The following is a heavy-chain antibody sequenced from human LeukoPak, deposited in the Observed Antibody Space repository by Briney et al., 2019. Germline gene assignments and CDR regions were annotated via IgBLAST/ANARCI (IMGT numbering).Heavy chain of an antibody. CDR1: GFTFSSYA. CDR2: ISYDGSNK. D-gene: IGHD6-19*01. V-gene: IGHV3-30*04. CDR3: ARGVRIAVAGYIDC. Sequence: GGSLRLSSAASGFTFSSYAMHWVRQASSKGLEWVAAISYDGSNKKYADSVKGRFTISRDNSKNTLYLQMNSLRSDDTAVYYCARGVRIAVAGYIDCWGQGTLVTVSS. J-gene: IGHJ4*02.